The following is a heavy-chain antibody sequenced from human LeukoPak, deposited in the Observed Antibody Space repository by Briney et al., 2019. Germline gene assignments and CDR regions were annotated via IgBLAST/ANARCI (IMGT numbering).Heavy chain of an antibody. CDR1: WFTVTINY. D-gene: IGHD3-3*01. V-gene: IGHV3-15*01. Sequence: GGSLRLSCAAYWFTVTINYMSWFRHAPGAVLEWVGRIKSKTDDGTTDYAAPVKGRFTNSRDDSKNTLYHQMNSLKTEDTVVYDCTTDLERDKDAVDIWGQGTMDTVSS. J-gene: IGHJ3*02. CDR3: TTDLERDKDAVDI. CDR2: IKSKTDDGTT.